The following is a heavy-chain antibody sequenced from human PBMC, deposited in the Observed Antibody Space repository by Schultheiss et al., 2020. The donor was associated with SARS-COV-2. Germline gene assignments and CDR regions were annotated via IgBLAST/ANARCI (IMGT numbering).Heavy chain of an antibody. CDR1: GFTFSSYS. Sequence: GGSLRLSCAASGFTFSSYSMNWVRQAPGKGLEWVSYISSSGSTIYYADSVKGRFTISRDNAKNTLYLQMNSLRAEDTAVYYCARDRRYGMDVWGQGTTVTVSS. V-gene: IGHV3-48*04. J-gene: IGHJ6*02. CDR3: ARDRRYGMDV. CDR2: ISSSGSTI.